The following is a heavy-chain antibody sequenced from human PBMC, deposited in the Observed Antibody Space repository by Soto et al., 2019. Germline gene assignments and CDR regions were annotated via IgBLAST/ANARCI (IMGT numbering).Heavy chain of an antibody. J-gene: IGHJ6*02. CDR2: ISSSGSTI. D-gene: IGHD6-13*01. Sequence: GGPLRLSCATSGFTFSSYEMNWVRQAPGKGLEWVSYISSSGSTIYYADSVKGRFTISRDNAKNSLYLQMDSLRAEDTAVYYCARDQEAGSFFPYYYGMDVWGQGTTVTVSS. V-gene: IGHV3-48*03. CDR3: ARDQEAGSFFPYYYGMDV. CDR1: GFTFSSYE.